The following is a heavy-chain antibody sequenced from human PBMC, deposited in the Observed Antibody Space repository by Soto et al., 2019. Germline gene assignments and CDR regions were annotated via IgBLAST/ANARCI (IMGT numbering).Heavy chain of an antibody. Sequence: EVQLVESGGGLVQPGGSLRLSCAASGFTFGSYWMSWVRQAPGKGLEWLATIKMDASERKYVDSVKGRFTMSRDNAKNSLYLQMDSLRAEATAVYYWPRDSGYGSGASVHHYLEYWGHGTLVTVSS. CDR1: GFTFGSYW. V-gene: IGHV3-7*01. CDR3: PRDSGYGSGASVHHYLEY. D-gene: IGHD3-10*01. J-gene: IGHJ4*01. CDR2: IKMDASER.